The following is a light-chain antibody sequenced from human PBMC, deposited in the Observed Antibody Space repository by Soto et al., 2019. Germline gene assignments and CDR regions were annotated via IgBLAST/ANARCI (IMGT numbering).Light chain of an antibody. CDR2: RNN. V-gene: IGLV1-47*01. Sequence: QSVLTQPPSASGTPGQRVTISCSGSSSNIGSNYVYWYQQLPGTAPKLLMYRNNQRPSGVPDRFSGSKSGTSASLAISGLRSEDEADSYCAAWDDSLSALFGGGTKVTVL. CDR1: SSNIGSNY. J-gene: IGLJ2*01. CDR3: AAWDDSLSAL.